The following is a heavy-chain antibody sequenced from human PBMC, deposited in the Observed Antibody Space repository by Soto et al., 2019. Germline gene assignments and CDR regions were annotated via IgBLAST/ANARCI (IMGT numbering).Heavy chain of an antibody. J-gene: IGHJ4*02. V-gene: IGHV3-30*18. Sequence: QVQLVESGGGVVQPGRSLRLSCAASGFTFSSYVMHWVRQAPGKGLEWVAVISHDGTDKYYAGSVQGRFTISRDNSKNTLYLQMNSLRAEDTAVYYCAKGPNYYDCRGDLFDYWGQGTLVTVSS. CDR1: GFTFSSYV. CDR2: ISHDGTDK. D-gene: IGHD3-22*01. CDR3: AKGPNYYDCRGDLFDY.